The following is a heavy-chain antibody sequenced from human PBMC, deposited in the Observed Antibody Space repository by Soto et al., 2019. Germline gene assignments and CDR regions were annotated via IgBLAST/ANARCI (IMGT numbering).Heavy chain of an antibody. V-gene: IGHV3-30*18. Sequence: QVQLVESGGGVVQPGRSLRLSCAASGFTFSSYDIHWVRQAPGKGLEWVALISYDGNNKYYADSVKGRFTISRDNSKNTLYLQMNSLRAEDTAVYYCAKLITMVRGVIMDAVDIWGQGTMVTVSS. CDR3: AKLITMVRGVIMDAVDI. CDR1: GFTFSSYD. CDR2: ISYDGNNK. D-gene: IGHD3-10*01. J-gene: IGHJ3*02.